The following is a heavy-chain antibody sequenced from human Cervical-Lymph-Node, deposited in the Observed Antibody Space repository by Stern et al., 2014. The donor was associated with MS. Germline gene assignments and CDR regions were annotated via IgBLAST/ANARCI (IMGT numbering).Heavy chain of an antibody. V-gene: IGHV1-69*01. CDR1: GGTFSKFP. CDR2: ILPVFGTP. J-gene: IGHJ5*02. D-gene: IGHD6-13*01. Sequence: QLVQSGAEVTNPWSSVKVSCKASGGTFSKFPLSWVRQAPGQGLEWMGGILPVFGTPTYAQEFRGRVTITADVATSTVYMELSSLRSDDTADYNCARSSETSDRWYSLGYDLWGQGTLVTVSS. CDR3: ARSSETSDRWYSLGYDL.